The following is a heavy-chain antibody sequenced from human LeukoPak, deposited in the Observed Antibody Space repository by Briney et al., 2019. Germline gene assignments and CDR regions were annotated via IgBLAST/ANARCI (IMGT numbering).Heavy chain of an antibody. CDR1: GYPFTNYG. CDR3: ARVAFSKYHYYMDV. J-gene: IGHJ6*03. V-gene: IGHV1-18*01. D-gene: IGHD4-11*01. Sequence: ASVKVSCKTSGYPFTNYGITWVRQAPGQGLEWMVWISAYNGNTNYAQKLQGRVTLTTDTSTSTAYMELRSLRSDDTAVYFCARVAFSKYHYYMDVWGKGTTVTVSS. CDR2: ISAYNGNT.